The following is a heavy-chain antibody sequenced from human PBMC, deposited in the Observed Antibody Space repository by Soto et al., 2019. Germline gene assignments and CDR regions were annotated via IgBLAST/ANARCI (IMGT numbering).Heavy chain of an antibody. CDR1: GFTFSDSV. V-gene: IGHV3-73*01. Sequence: GGSLRLSCAASGFTFSDSVINWVRQASGKGLEWVGRIRNKANNYATTYGASVKGRFTISRDDSKNTAYLQMNSLKTEDTAIYYCTRGNPGKFDYWGQGTLVTVSS. CDR2: IRNKANNYAT. J-gene: IGHJ4*02. CDR3: TRGNPGKFDY.